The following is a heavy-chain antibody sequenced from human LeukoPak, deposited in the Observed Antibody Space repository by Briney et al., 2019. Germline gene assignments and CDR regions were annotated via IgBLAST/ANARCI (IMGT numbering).Heavy chain of an antibody. D-gene: IGHD6-13*01. V-gene: IGHV3-48*04. CDR1: EFTFVRYA. CDR2: ISSSSFKI. CDR3: VRDPSYGSSWYYYMDV. J-gene: IGHJ6*03. Sequence: GSLRLSCAASEFTFVRYAMNWVRQAPGKGLEWVSYISSSSFKIGYADSVKGRFTISRDNSKNSLYPQMDSLRVEDTAVYYCVRDPSYGSSWYYYMDVWGKGTTVTVSS.